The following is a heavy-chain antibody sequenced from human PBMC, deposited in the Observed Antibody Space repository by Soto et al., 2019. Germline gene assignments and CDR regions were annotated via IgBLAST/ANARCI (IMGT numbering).Heavy chain of an antibody. D-gene: IGHD5-18*01. CDR1: GFTFSSYS. CDR3: ARDPSDTSMAYYFDY. Sequence: PGGSLRLSCAASGFTFSSYSMNWVRQAPGKGLEWVSSISSSSSYIYYADSVKGRFTISRDNAKNSLYLQMNSLRAEDTAVFYCARDPSDTSMAYYFDYWGQGTPVTVSS. CDR2: ISSSSSYI. V-gene: IGHV3-21*04. J-gene: IGHJ4*02.